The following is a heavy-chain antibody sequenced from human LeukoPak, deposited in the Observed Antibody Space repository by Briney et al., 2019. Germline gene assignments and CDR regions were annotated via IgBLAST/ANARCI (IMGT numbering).Heavy chain of an antibody. CDR3: AKGRYDSMGAFDY. CDR2: IRYDGSNK. Sequence: GGSLRLSCAASGFTFSSYGMHWVRQAPGKGLEWVAFIRYDGSNKYYADSVKGRFTISRDNSKNTLYLQMNSLRAEDTAVYYCAKGRYDSMGAFDYWGQGTLVTVSS. D-gene: IGHD3-22*01. CDR1: GFTFSSYG. V-gene: IGHV3-30*02. J-gene: IGHJ4*02.